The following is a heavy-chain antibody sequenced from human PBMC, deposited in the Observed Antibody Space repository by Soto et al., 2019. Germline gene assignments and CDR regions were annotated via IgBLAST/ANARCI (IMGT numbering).Heavy chain of an antibody. CDR3: AREAYYYDSSGYNTNFDY. V-gene: IGHV4-34*01. CDR2: INHSGST. D-gene: IGHD3-22*01. Sequence: SETLSLTCAVYGGSFSGYYWSWIRQPPGKGLEWIGEINHSGSTNYNPSLKSRVTISVDTSKNQFSLKLSSVTAADTAVYYCAREAYYYDSSGYNTNFDYWGQGTLVTVSS. J-gene: IGHJ4*02. CDR1: GGSFSGYY.